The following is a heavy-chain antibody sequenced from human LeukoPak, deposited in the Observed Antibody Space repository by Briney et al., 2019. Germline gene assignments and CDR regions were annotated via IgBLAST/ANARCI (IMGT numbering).Heavy chain of an antibody. Sequence: GGSLRFSCAASGFTFSNYDVHWVRQAPGKGLEWVAVIWYDGSNKYYVDSVKGRFTISRDISKNTLYLQMNSLSAEDTAVYYCAKHGYNYGFDYWGQGTLVTVSS. V-gene: IGHV3-33*06. CDR1: GFTFSNYD. J-gene: IGHJ4*02. CDR2: IWYDGSNK. CDR3: AKHGYNYGFDY. D-gene: IGHD5-24*01.